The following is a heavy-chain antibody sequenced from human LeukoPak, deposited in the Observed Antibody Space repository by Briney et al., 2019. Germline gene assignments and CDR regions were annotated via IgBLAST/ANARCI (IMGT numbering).Heavy chain of an antibody. D-gene: IGHD5-24*01. CDR3: ARENSDGYNYYFDY. CDR1: GFTFSSYA. CDR2: ISSNGGST. V-gene: IGHV3-64*01. J-gene: IGHJ4*02. Sequence: GGSLRLSCAASGFTFSSYAMHWVRQAPGKGLEYVSAISSNGGSTYYANSVKGRFTISRDNSKNTLYLQTGSLRAEDMAVYYCARENSDGYNYYFDYWGQGTLVTVSS.